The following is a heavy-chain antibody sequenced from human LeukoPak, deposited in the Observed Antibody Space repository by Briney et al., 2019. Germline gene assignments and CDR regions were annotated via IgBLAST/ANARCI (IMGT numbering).Heavy chain of an antibody. D-gene: IGHD2-2*01. CDR2: ISSSGYTM. CDR1: GFTVSSYN. J-gene: IGHJ6*03. Sequence: GGSLRLSCAASGFTVSSYNMNWARQTPGKGLEWVSYISSSGYTMHHADSVKGRFTVSRDSAKNSLYLQMNSLRDEDAAVYFCARGCASCGHYNYYFMDVWGKGTTVTASS. CDR3: ARGCASCGHYNYYFMDV. V-gene: IGHV3-48*02.